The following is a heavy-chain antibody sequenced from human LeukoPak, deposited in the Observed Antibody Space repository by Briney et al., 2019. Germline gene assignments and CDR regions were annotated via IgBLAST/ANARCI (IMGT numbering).Heavy chain of an antibody. J-gene: IGHJ3*02. V-gene: IGHV3-7*01. CDR3: ARESYCSGGSCYSGRAFDI. CDR2: IKQDGSEK. CDR1: GFTFSSYW. Sequence: GGSLRLSCEASGFTFSSYWMSWVRQAPGKGLEWVANIKQDGSEKKYLDSVKGRFTISRDNAKNSMYLQMNSLRAEDTAVYYCARESYCSGGSCYSGRAFDIWGQGTMVTVSS. D-gene: IGHD2-15*01.